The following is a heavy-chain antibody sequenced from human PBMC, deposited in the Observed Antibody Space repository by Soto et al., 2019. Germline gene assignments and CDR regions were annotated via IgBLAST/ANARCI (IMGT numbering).Heavy chain of an antibody. V-gene: IGHV4-59*11. Sequence: TLSLTCTVSGGSISSHYWSWLRQPPGKGLEWIGYMYYSGSTNCNPSLKSRVTMSVDTSKNQFSLLLSSVTAADTAVYYCARHGNQLLWTSIHYSGQAALVTVSS. CDR1: GGSISSHY. D-gene: IGHD2-2*01. CDR2: MYYSGST. CDR3: ARHGNQLLWTSIHY. J-gene: IGHJ4*02.